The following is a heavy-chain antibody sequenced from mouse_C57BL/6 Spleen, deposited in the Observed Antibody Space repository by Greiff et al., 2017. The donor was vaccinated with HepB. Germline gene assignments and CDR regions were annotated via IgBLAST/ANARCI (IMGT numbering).Heavy chain of an antibody. V-gene: IGHV1-50*01. CDR3: ARKRPYPHYAMDY. CDR2: IDPSDSYT. CDR1: GYTFTSYW. Sequence: QVQLQQPGAELVKPGASVKLSCKASGYTFTSYWMQWVKQRPGQGLEWIGEIDPSDSYTNYNQKFKGKATLTVDTSSSTDYMQLSSLTSEDSAVYYCARKRPYPHYAMDYWGQGTSVTVSS. D-gene: IGHD5-1*01. J-gene: IGHJ4*01.